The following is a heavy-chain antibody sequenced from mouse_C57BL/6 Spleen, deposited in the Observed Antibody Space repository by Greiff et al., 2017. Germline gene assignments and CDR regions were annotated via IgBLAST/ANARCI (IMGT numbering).Heavy chain of an antibody. J-gene: IGHJ4*01. CDR2: IDPNSGGT. CDR1: GYTFTSYW. Sequence: QVHVKQPGAELVKPGASVKLSCKASGYTFTSYWMHWVKQRPGRGLEWIGRIDPNSGGTKYNEKFKSKATLTVDKPSSTAYMQLSSLTSEDSAVYYCARPTVVATDAMDYWGQGTSVTVSS. V-gene: IGHV1-72*01. D-gene: IGHD1-1*01. CDR3: ARPTVVATDAMDY.